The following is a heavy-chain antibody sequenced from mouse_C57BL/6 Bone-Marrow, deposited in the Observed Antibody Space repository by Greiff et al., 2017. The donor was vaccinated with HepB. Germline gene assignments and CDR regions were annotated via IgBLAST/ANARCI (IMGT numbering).Heavy chain of an antibody. V-gene: IGHV1-81*01. D-gene: IGHD1-1*01. CDR2: IYPRSGKT. CDR3: ARGYYGARFAY. CDR1: GYTFTSYG. Sequence: QVQLKESGAELARPGASVKLSCKASGYTFTSYGISWVKQRTGQGLEWIGEIYPRSGKTYYNEKFKGKATLTADKSSSTAYMELSSLTSEDSAVYFGARGYYGARFAYWGQGTLVTVSA. J-gene: IGHJ3*01.